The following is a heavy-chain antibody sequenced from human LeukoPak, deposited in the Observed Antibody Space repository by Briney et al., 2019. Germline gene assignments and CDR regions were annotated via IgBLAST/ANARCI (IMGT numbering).Heavy chain of an antibody. D-gene: IGHD4-17*01. CDR1: GFTFSSYA. CDR2: ISYDGSNK. CDR3: AKDRTTVTTITDY. V-gene: IGHV3-30-3*01. Sequence: GGSLRLSCAASGFTFSSYAMHWVRQAPGKGLEWVAVISYDGSNKYYADSVKGRFTISRDNSKNTLYLQMNSLRAEDTAVYYCAKDRTTVTTITDYWGQGTLVTVSS. J-gene: IGHJ4*02.